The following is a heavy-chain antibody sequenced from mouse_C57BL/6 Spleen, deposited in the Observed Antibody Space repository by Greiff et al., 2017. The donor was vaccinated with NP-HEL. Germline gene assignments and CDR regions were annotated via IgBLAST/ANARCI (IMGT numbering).Heavy chain of an antibody. CDR1: GFTFSSYA. Sequence: EVQLVESGEGLVKPGGSLKLSCAASGFTFSSYAMSWVRQTPEKRLEWVAYISSGGDYIYYADTVKGRFTISRDNARNTLYLQMSSLKSEDTAMYYCTRDQGSHWYFDVWGTGTTVTVSS. J-gene: IGHJ1*03. CDR2: ISSGGDYI. D-gene: IGHD1-1*02. CDR3: TRDQGSHWYFDV. V-gene: IGHV5-9-1*02.